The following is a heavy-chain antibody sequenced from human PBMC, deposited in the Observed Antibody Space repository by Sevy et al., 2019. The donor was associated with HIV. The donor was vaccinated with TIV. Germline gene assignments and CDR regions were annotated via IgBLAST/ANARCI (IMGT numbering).Heavy chain of an antibody. Sequence: GGSLRLSCAASGFAFYDYSMSWIRQAPGKGLEWVATLSFGCGKINYAHSVKGRFTISRANSKNSFYLQMDNLRVEDTALYYCAREGCTRPHDYWGQGTRVTVSS. CDR3: AREGCTRPHDY. J-gene: IGHJ4*02. D-gene: IGHD2-8*01. V-gene: IGHV3-23*01. CDR1: GFAFYDYS. CDR2: LSFGCGKI.